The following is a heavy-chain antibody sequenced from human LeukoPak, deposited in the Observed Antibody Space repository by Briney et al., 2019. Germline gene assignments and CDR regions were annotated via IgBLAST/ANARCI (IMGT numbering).Heavy chain of an antibody. J-gene: IGHJ4*02. D-gene: IGHD3-10*01. V-gene: IGHV4-4*09. CDR2: ILTSGTT. CDR1: NGSISSYH. CDR3: ARLRVSGSNLYYFDY. Sequence: SETLSLTCTVSNGSISSYHWSWVRQPPGKGLEWIGYILTSGTTNYNPSLKSRLTISVDTSKNQFTLKLSSVTAADTAVYYCARLRVSGSNLYYFDYWGQGTLVTVSS.